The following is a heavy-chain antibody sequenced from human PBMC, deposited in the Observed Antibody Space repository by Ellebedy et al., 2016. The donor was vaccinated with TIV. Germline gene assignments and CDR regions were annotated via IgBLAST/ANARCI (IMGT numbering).Heavy chain of an antibody. J-gene: IGHJ5*02. CDR2: ISAYNGNT. Sequence: ASVKVSCKASGYTFTSYGISWVRQAPGQGLEWMGWISAYNGNTNYAQKFQGRVTITADESRSTAYMEVSSLRSEDTAVYYCARLDSGYSGYDWRGWFDPWGQGTLVTVSS. D-gene: IGHD5-12*01. CDR1: GYTFTSYG. CDR3: ARLDSGYSGYDWRGWFDP. V-gene: IGHV1-18*04.